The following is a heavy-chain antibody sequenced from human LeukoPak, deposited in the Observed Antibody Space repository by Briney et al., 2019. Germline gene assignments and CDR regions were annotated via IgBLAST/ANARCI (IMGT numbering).Heavy chain of an antibody. CDR2: ISSSSSYI. CDR1: GFTFSSYS. V-gene: IGHV3-21*01. D-gene: IGHD3-3*01. CDR3: ARVTTYDFWSFGAFDI. J-gene: IGHJ3*02. Sequence: GGSLRLSCAASGFTFSSYSMNWVRQAPGKGLEWVSSISSSSSYIYYADSVKGRFTISRDNAKNSLYLQMNSLRAEDTAVYYCARVTTYDFWSFGAFDIWGQGTMVTVSS.